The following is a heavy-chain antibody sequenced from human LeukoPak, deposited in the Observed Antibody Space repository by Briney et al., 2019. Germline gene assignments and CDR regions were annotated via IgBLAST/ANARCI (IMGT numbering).Heavy chain of an antibody. CDR3: AGNYYGSGNFDY. CDR1: GFTFSSYA. J-gene: IGHJ4*02. Sequence: PGGSLRLSCAASGFTFSSYAMHWVRQAPGKGLEWVAVISYDGSNKYYADSVKGRFTISRDNSKNTLYLQMNSLGAEDTAVYYCAGNYYGSGNFDYWGQGTLVTVSS. CDR2: ISYDGSNK. D-gene: IGHD3-10*01. V-gene: IGHV3-30*04.